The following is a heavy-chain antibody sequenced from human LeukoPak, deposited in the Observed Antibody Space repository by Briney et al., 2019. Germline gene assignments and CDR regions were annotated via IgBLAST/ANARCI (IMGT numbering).Heavy chain of an antibody. J-gene: IGHJ4*02. CDR1: GGSIDSNS. CDR2: IYYSGST. D-gene: IGHD1-26*01. Sequence: SETLSLTCTFSGGSIDSNSWTWIRQPPGKGLEWIGYIYYSGSTNYNPSLKSRVTISVDTSKNQFSLKLSSVTAADTAVYYCARAASGSYSDLDYWGQGTLVTVSS. V-gene: IGHV4-59*01. CDR3: ARAASGSYSDLDY.